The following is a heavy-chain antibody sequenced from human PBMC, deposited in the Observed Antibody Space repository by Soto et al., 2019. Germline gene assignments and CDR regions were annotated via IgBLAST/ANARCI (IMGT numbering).Heavy chain of an antibody. D-gene: IGHD3-10*01. Sequence: QVQLVQSGAEVKKPGSSVKVSCKASGGTFSSLAISWVRQAPGQGLEWMGGLVPVFGTANYAQKLQDRVTITADKSTSTSYIELSCLRSEDTAVYYCARSPGVFDYWGQGTLVTVSS. J-gene: IGHJ4*02. CDR1: GGTFSSLA. V-gene: IGHV1-69*06. CDR2: LVPVFGTA. CDR3: ARSPGVFDY.